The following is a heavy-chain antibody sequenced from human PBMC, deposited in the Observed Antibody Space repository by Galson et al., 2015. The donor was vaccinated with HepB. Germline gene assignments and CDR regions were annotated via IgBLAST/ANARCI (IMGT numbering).Heavy chain of an antibody. CDR2: IWYDGSNK. CDR1: GFTFSSYG. J-gene: IGHJ6*02. D-gene: IGHD2-15*01. CDR3: ARDSGYCSGGSCYGYYYYGMDV. Sequence: SLRLSCAASGFTFSSYGMHWVRQAPGKGLEWVAVIWYDGSNKYYADSVKGRFTISRDNSKNTLYLQMNSLRAEDTAVYYCARDSGYCSGGSCYGYYYYGMDVWGQGTTVTVSS. V-gene: IGHV3-33*01.